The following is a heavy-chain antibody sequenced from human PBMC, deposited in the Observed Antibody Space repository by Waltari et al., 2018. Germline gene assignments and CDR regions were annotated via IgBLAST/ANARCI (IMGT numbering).Heavy chain of an antibody. D-gene: IGHD5-12*01. V-gene: IGHV3-21*01. CDR3: ARGSGPSYFY. J-gene: IGHJ4*02. Sequence: LQLQESGPGLVKPSETLSLTCTVSGGSISSSSYYWGWIRQPPGKGLEWVSSISSSSSYIYYADSVKGRFTISRDNAKNSLYLQMNSLRAEDTAVYYCARGSGPSYFYWGQGTLVTVSS. CDR1: GGSISSSS. CDR2: ISSSSSYI.